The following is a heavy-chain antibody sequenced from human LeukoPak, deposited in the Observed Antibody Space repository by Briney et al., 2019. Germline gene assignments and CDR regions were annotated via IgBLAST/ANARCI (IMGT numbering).Heavy chain of an antibody. CDR1: GFTFSTYS. J-gene: IGHJ4*02. CDR3: ARDPQYCSGGSCYLFDY. D-gene: IGHD2-15*01. V-gene: IGHV3-21*01. CDR2: IISSSSYI. Sequence: GGSLRLSCAASGFTFSTYSMNWVRQAPGKGLDWVSSIISSSSYIYYADSVKGRFTISRDNAKNSLYLQMNSLRAEDTAVYYCARDPQYCSGGSCYLFDYWGQGTLVTVSS.